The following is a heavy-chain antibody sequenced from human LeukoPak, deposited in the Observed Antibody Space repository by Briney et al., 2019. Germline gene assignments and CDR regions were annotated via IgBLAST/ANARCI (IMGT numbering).Heavy chain of an antibody. CDR3: ARRHSSGWFYY. CDR2: IYRSGST. CDR1: GYSISIGYY. D-gene: IGHD6-19*01. J-gene: IGHJ4*02. V-gene: IGHV4-38-2*02. Sequence: SETLSLTCTVSGYSISIGYYWDWIRQPPGRGLEWIGNIYRSGSTSYNPSLKSRVTISVDTSKNQFSLKVNSVTAADTAVYYCARRHSSGWFYYWGQGTLVTVSS.